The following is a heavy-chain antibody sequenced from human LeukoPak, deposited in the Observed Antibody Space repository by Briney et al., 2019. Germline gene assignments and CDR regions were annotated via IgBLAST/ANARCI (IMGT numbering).Heavy chain of an antibody. V-gene: IGHV4-38-2*02. CDR2: IYHSGST. CDR1: GYSISSGYY. CDR3: ARGTEYATAFDI. Sequence: SETLSLTCTVSGYSISSGYYWGWIRQPPGKGLEWIGSIYHSGSTYYNPSLKSRVTISVDTSKNQFSLKLRSVTAADTAVYYCARGTEYATAFDIWGQGTMVTVSS. J-gene: IGHJ3*02. D-gene: IGHD2-8*02.